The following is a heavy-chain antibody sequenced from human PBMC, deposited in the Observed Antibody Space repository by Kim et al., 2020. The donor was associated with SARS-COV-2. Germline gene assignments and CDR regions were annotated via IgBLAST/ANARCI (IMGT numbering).Heavy chain of an antibody. Sequence: GGSLRLSCAASGFTFSSYPMHWVRQAPGKGLEWVAVIWYDGSNKYYADSVKGRFTISRDNSKNTLYLQMNSLRAEDTAVYYCARGYWVGSGWLDYWGQGTLVTVSS. D-gene: IGHD6-19*01. CDR1: GFTFSSYP. CDR2: IWYDGSNK. J-gene: IGHJ4*02. CDR3: ARGYWVGSGWLDY. V-gene: IGHV3-33*01.